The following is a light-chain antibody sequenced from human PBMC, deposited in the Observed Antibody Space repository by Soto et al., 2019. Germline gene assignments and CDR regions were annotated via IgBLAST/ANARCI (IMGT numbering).Light chain of an antibody. Sequence: QAVVTQPPSASGTPGQRVTISCSGSSSNIGSNYVYWYRQLPGTAANVLIYRNDERPSGVPDRFSGSKSGSSASLAISGLRSEDEADYYCSAWDDSLSGPVFGRGTKLTVL. V-gene: IGLV1-47*01. CDR1: SSNIGSNY. J-gene: IGLJ3*02. CDR3: SAWDDSLSGPV. CDR2: RND.